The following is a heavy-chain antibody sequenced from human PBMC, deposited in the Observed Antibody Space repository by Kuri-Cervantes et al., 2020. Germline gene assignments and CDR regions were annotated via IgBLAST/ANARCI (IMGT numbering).Heavy chain of an antibody. V-gene: IGHV3-30*03. J-gene: IGHJ3*02. CDR3: ARGYCSGGSCYGAFDI. Sequence: LTCAVYGGSFSSYYWSWIRQAPGKGLEWVAVISYDGSNKYYADSVKGRFTISRDNAKNSLYLQMNSLRAEDTAVYYCARGYCSGGSCYGAFDIWGQGTMVTVSS. CDR2: ISYDGSNK. CDR1: GGSFSSYY. D-gene: IGHD2-15*01.